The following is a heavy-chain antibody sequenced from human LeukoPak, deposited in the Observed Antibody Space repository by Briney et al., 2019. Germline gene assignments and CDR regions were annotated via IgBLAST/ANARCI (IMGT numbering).Heavy chain of an antibody. Sequence: SETLSLTCVVSGGSVSGYYWGWIRQPPGRGLEWIGYVYYSGSTNYNPSFKSRITISVDTSRNQFSLQLSSVTAADTAVYYCARIHRYCSGGACYVLDNWGQGXLVAVSS. V-gene: IGHV4-59*02. D-gene: IGHD2-15*01. CDR3: ARIHRYCSGGACYVLDN. CDR1: GGSVSGYY. CDR2: VYYSGST. J-gene: IGHJ4*02.